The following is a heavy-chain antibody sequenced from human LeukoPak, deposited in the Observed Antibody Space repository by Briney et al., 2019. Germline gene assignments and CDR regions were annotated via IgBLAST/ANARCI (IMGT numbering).Heavy chain of an antibody. CDR3: ATASYGSGSYYNRCWFDP. Sequence: ASVKVSCKVSGYTLTELSMHWVRQAPGKGLEWRGGFDPEDGETIYAQKFQGRVTMTEDTSTDTAYMELSSLRSEDTAVYYCATASYGSGSYYNRCWFDPWGQGTLVTVSS. V-gene: IGHV1-24*01. CDR1: GYTLTELS. CDR2: FDPEDGET. D-gene: IGHD3-10*01. J-gene: IGHJ5*02.